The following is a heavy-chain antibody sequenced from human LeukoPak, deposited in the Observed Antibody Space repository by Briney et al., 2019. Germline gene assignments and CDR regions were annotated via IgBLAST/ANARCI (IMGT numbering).Heavy chain of an antibody. D-gene: IGHD5-18*01. V-gene: IGHV3-23*01. CDR1: GITFSNYA. CDR2: ISGSAHKI. Sequence: PGGSLRLSCVASGITFSNYAVSWVRQAPEKGLDWASVISGSAHKIRYADSVKGRFTISRDNSENIVYLQMNNLRAEDTAVYYCAGRVTGYSSGYVYWGQGTLVTVSS. CDR3: AGRVTGYSSGYVY. J-gene: IGHJ4*02.